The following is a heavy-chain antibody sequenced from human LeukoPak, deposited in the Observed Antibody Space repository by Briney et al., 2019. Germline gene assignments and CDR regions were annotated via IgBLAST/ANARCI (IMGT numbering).Heavy chain of an antibody. CDR3: ARDAVVPPYYYYYGMDV. Sequence: SQTLSLTCAISGDSVSSNSAAWNWIRQSPSRGLEWLGRTYYRSKWYNDYAVSVKSRITINPDTSKNQFSLQLNSVTPEDTAVYYCARDAVVPPYYYYYGMDVWGQGTTVTVSS. CDR2: TYYRSKWYN. J-gene: IGHJ6*02. D-gene: IGHD2-2*01. V-gene: IGHV6-1*01. CDR1: GDSVSSNSAA.